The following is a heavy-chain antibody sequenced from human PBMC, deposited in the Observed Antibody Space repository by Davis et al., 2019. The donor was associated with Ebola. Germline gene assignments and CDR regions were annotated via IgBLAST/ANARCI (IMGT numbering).Heavy chain of an antibody. CDR2: ISYDGSNK. D-gene: IGHD3-22*01. CDR1: GFTFSSYA. CDR3: ARDQYYYDSSRYYRFYFDY. V-gene: IGHV3-30-3*01. Sequence: GESLKISCAASGFTFSSYAMYWVRQAPGKGLEWVALISYDGSNKYYADSAKGRFTISRDNAKNSLFLQMNTLRAEDTAVYYCARDQYYYDSSRYYRFYFDYWGQGTLVTVSS. J-gene: IGHJ4*02.